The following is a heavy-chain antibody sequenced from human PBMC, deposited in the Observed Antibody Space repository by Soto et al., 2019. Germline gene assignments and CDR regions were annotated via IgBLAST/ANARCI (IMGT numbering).Heavy chain of an antibody. Sequence: GASVKVSCKASGSPFLTNNFSWGRQAPGQGLEWMGWISPNDGNTNYAQNVQGRVTMTTDTSTRTAYMELRSLRPDDTAVYYCARDTGELLVIDYWGQGTQVTVSS. J-gene: IGHJ4*02. CDR3: ARDTGELLVIDY. CDR1: GSPFLTNN. V-gene: IGHV1-18*04. CDR2: ISPNDGNT. D-gene: IGHD1-7*01.